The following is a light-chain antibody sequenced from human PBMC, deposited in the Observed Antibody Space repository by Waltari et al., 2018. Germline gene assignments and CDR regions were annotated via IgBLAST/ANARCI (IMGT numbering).Light chain of an antibody. V-gene: IGKV3-15*01. J-gene: IGKJ2*03. CDR3: QQYSNWPMYS. Sequence: EIVLTQSPATLSLSPGERATISGRASQSVRSSLDWYQQKPGQAPRLLIYGATSRSTGIPDRFSGSGSGTDFTLTISSLEPEDFAVYYCQQYSNWPMYSFGQGTKVEIK. CDR1: QSVRSS. CDR2: GAT.